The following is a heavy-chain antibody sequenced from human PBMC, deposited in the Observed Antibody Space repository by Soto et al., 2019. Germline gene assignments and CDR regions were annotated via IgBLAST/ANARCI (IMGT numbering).Heavy chain of an antibody. CDR3: ASFHSDAVPFDN. J-gene: IGHJ1*01. CDR2: IYYSGST. Sequence: SSISSSAWNRKPPGKGLEWIGSIYYSGSTYYNPSLKSRVTISVDTSKNQFSLKLSSVTAADTAVYDGASFHSDAVPFDNWGQAPLVAV. V-gene: IGHV4-39*01. CDR1: SSISS. D-gene: IGHD2-21*02.